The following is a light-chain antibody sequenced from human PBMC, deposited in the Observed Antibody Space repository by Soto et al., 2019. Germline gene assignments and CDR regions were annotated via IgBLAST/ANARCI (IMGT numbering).Light chain of an antibody. CDR2: KAS. V-gene: IGKV1-5*03. CDR1: QSVDSW. CDR3: QHCNDYPRI. J-gene: IGKJ1*01. Sequence: DIQMTQSPSTLSASIGDRVTITCRTSQSVDSWLAWYQQKPGKAPKLLIYKASSLQTGVPSRFSGSGSGTEFTLTISSLQPDDFATYYCQHCNDYPRIFGQGTKVEIK.